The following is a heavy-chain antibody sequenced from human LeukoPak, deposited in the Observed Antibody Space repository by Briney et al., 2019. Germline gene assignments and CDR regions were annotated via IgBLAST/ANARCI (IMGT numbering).Heavy chain of an antibody. CDR2: INAGNGNT. J-gene: IGHJ4*02. D-gene: IGHD3-3*01. CDR3: ATDRPGVDFWSGYLDY. Sequence: ASVKVSCKASGYTFTSYAMHWVRQAPGQRLEWMGWINAGNGNTKYSQKFQGRVTITRDTSASTAYMELSSLRSEDTAVYYCATDRPGVDFWSGYLDYWGQGTLVTVSS. V-gene: IGHV1-3*01. CDR1: GYTFTSYA.